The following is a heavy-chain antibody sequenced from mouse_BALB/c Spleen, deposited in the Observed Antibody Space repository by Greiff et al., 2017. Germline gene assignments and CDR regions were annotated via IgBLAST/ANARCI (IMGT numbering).Heavy chain of an antibody. CDR2: ISYSGST. Sequence: EVQLQESGPSLVKPSQTLSLTCSVTGDSITSGYWNWIRKFPGNKLEYMGYISYSGSTYYNPSLKSRISITRDTSKNQYYLQLNSVTTEDTATYYCARCYGSRGGDYFDYWGQGTTLTVSS. CDR1: GDSITSGY. D-gene: IGHD1-1*01. CDR3: ARCYGSRGGDYFDY. J-gene: IGHJ2*01. V-gene: IGHV3-8*02.